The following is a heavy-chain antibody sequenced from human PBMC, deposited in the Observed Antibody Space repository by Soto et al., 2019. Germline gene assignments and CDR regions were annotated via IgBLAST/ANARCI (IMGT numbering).Heavy chain of an antibody. CDR1: GFTFSSYS. Sequence: GGSLRLSCAASGFTFSSYSMNWVRQAPGKGLEWVSSISSSSSYIYYADSVKGRFTISKDTSKSQVVLTMTNMDPVDTATYYCARMAVAGPLYYFDYWGQGTLVTVSS. CDR2: ISSSSSYI. J-gene: IGHJ4*02. V-gene: IGHV3-21*03. CDR3: ARMAVAGPLYYFDY. D-gene: IGHD6-19*01.